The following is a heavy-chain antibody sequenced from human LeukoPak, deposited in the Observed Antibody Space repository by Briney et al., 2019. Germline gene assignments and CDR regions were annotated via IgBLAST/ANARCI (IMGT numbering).Heavy chain of an antibody. CDR1: GYTFTSYA. V-gene: IGHV1-3*01. CDR3: ARDSGSGSNDY. J-gene: IGHJ4*02. CDR2: ISAGNGNT. Sequence: ASVKVSCKASGYTFTSYAIHWVRQAPGQRLEWMGWISAGNGNTKYSQNFQGRVTFISNTSATTAFMELSSLRSEDAAVYYCARDSGSGSNDYWGQRTLVTVSS. D-gene: IGHD1-26*01.